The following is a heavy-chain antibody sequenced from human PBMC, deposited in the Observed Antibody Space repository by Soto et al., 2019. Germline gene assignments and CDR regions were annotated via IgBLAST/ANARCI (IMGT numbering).Heavy chain of an antibody. D-gene: IGHD6-19*01. V-gene: IGHV3-11*01. J-gene: IGHJ2*01. CDR3: ARDGHSGWSRGYFDL. CDR1: GFTFSDYY. CDR2: ISSSGSTI. Sequence: QVQLVESGGGLVKPGGSLRLSCAASGFTFSDYYMSWIRQAPGKGLEWVSYISSSGSTIYYADSVKGRFTISRDNAKNSRYQQRNSLRAEATAVYDCARDGHSGWSRGYFDLWGRGTLVTVSS.